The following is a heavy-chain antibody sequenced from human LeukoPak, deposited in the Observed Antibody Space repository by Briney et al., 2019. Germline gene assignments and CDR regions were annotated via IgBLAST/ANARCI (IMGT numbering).Heavy chain of an antibody. D-gene: IGHD3-22*01. CDR2: ISGSGGST. CDR1: GFTFSSYA. CDR3: AKAGYYYDSSGYPDAFDY. V-gene: IGHV3-23*01. Sequence: GGSLRLSCAASGFTFSSYAMSWVRQAPGKGLEWVSAISGSGGSTYYADSVKGRFTISRDNSKNTLYLQMNSLRAEDTAVYYCAKAGYYYDSSGYPDAFDYWGQGTLVTVSS. J-gene: IGHJ4*02.